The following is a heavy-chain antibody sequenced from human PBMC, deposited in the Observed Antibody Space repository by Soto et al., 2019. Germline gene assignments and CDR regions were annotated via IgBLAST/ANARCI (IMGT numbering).Heavy chain of an antibody. Sequence: ASVKVSCKASGYTFTSYYMHWVRQAPGQGLEWMGIINPSGGSTSYAQKFQGRVTMTRDTSTSTVYMELSSLRSEDTAVYYCARDSHDYVWGSSNNGYWGQGTLVTVSS. J-gene: IGHJ4*02. CDR3: ARDSHDYVWGSSNNGY. CDR2: INPSGGST. V-gene: IGHV1-46*01. D-gene: IGHD3-16*01. CDR1: GYTFTSYY.